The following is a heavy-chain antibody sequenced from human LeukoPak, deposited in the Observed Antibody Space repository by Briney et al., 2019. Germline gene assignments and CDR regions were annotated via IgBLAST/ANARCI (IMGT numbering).Heavy chain of an antibody. D-gene: IGHD6-13*01. V-gene: IGHV5-51*01. Sequence: GESLKISCKGSGYSFTSYWIGWVRQMPGKGLEWMGIIYPGDSDTRYSPSFQGQVTISADKSISTAYLQWSSLKASDTAMYYCARHGSSSRTPHNWFDPWGQGTLVTVSS. CDR1: GYSFTSYW. CDR2: IYPGDSDT. CDR3: ARHGSSSRTPHNWFDP. J-gene: IGHJ5*02.